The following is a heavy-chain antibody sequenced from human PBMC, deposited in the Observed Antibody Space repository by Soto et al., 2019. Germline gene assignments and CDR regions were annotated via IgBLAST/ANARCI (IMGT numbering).Heavy chain of an antibody. CDR3: ARGLTYYDILTGYYRYYYYYMDV. CDR1: GYTFTIYD. J-gene: IGHJ6*03. Sequence: ASVKVSCKASGYTFTIYDINWVRQATGQGLEWMGWMNPNSGNTGYAQKFQGRVTTTRNTSISTAYMELSSLRSEDTAVYYCARGLTYYDILTGYYRYYYYYMDVWGKGTTVTVSS. CDR2: MNPNSGNT. V-gene: IGHV1-8*01. D-gene: IGHD3-9*01.